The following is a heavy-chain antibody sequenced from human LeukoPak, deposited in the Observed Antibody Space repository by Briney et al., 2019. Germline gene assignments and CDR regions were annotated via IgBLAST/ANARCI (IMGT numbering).Heavy chain of an antibody. D-gene: IGHD3-22*01. CDR2: IKQDGSEK. CDR3: ARDTSEFDDSSGYLHYYYYYMDV. Sequence: GGSLRLSCAASGFTLSSYWLSWVRQAPGKGRVGVANIKQDGSEKYYVDSVKGRFAISRDNAKNALYLQMNSLRAEDTAVYYCARDTSEFDDSSGYLHYYYYYMDVWGKGTTVTVSS. CDR1: GFTLSSYW. V-gene: IGHV3-7*01. J-gene: IGHJ6*03.